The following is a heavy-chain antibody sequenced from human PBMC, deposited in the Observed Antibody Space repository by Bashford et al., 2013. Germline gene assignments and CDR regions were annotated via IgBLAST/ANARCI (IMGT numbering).Heavy chain of an antibody. J-gene: IGHJ6*02. CDR1: GGSISSFY. D-gene: IGHD3-10*01. CDR3: ASGFGELSYYYYGMDV. CDR2: IYYNGST. V-gene: IGHV4-59*08. Sequence: SETLSLTCTVSGGSISSFYWSWIRQPPGKGLEWIGYIYYNGSTNYNPSLKSRVTISVDTSKNQFSLKLSSVTAADTAVYYCASGFGELSYYYYGMDVWGRRDHGHRLL.